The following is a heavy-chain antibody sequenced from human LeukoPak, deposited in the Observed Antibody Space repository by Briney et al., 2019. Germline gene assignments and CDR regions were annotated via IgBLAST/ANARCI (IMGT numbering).Heavy chain of an antibody. Sequence: PGGSLRLSCAASGFTFSSYAMSWVRQAPGKGLEWVSAISGSGGSTYYADSVKGRFTISRDDSKNTLYLQMNSLRAEDTAVYYCARGIAVAGPFDYWGQGTLVTVSS. CDR3: ARGIAVAGPFDY. D-gene: IGHD6-19*01. J-gene: IGHJ4*02. V-gene: IGHV3-23*01. CDR1: GFTFSSYA. CDR2: ISGSGGST.